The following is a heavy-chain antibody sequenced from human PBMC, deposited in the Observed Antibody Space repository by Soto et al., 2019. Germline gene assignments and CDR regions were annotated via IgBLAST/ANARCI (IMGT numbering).Heavy chain of an antibody. Sequence: QVQLVESGGGVVQPGRSLRLSCAASGFIFRGYGMHWVRQAPGKGLEWVAFIRYGGSNINYADSVMGRFTISRDKSKNTMYLEMTSLRAEDTAVYCCAREGIGSTTFGGYLDYWGQGNLVTVSS. CDR2: IRYGGSNI. CDR1: GFIFRGYG. J-gene: IGHJ4*02. CDR3: AREGIGSTTFGGYLDY. V-gene: IGHV3-33*01. D-gene: IGHD3-10*02.